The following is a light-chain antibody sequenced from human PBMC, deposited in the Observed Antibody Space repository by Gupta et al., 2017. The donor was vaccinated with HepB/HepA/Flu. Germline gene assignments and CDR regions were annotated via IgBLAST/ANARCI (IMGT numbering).Light chain of an antibody. V-gene: IGLV2-23*02. CDR1: SSDIGSSDL. CDR2: DVS. CDR3: SSYGSSSTL. Sequence: QSALTQPAPASGSPGQSITISCTGTSSDIGSSDLVAWYQQHPGNAPKLMIYDVSYRPSGVSNRFSGSKSGNTASLTISGLQAEDEAAYYCSSYGSSSTLFGGGTHLTVL. J-gene: IGLJ2*01.